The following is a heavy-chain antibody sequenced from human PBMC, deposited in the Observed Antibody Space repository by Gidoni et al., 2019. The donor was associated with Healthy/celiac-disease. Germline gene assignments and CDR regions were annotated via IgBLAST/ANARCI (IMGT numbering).Heavy chain of an antibody. V-gene: IGHV3-23*01. CDR1: GCTFSRYA. D-gene: IGHD6-13*01. CDR3: AKPAGPHIAYWYFDL. CDR2: ISGSGGST. Sequence: EVQLLESGGGLVQPGGSLRLSCAASGCTFSRYARSWVRQAPGKGLEWVSAISGSGGSTYYADSVKGRFTISRDNSKNTLYLQMNSLRAEDTAVYYCAKPAGPHIAYWYFDLWGRGTLVTVSS. J-gene: IGHJ2*01.